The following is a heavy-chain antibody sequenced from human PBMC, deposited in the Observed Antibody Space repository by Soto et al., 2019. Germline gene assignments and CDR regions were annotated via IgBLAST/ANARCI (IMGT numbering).Heavy chain of an antibody. V-gene: IGHV4-30-4*01. CDR2: IYYSGST. D-gene: IGHD6-6*01. CDR3: ARERPDGARLDP. CDR1: GGSISSGDYY. Sequence: QVQLQESGPGLVKPSQTLSLTCTVSGGSISSGDYYWSWIRQPPGKGLEWIGYIYYSGSTYYSPSLKSRVTLSVDTSKNQFSLKLSSGTAADTAVYYCARERPDGARLDPWGQGTLVTVSS. J-gene: IGHJ5*02.